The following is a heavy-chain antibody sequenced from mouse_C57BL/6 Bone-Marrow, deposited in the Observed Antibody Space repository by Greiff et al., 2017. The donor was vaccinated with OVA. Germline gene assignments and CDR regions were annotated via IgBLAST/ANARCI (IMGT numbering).Heavy chain of an antibody. CDR3: ATPGTWFAY. J-gene: IGHJ3*01. D-gene: IGHD4-1*01. CDR2: ISSGSSTI. CDR1: GFTFSDYG. Sequence: VQLKQSGGGLVKPGGSLKLSCAASGFTFSDYGMHWVRQAPEKGLEWVAYISSGSSTIYYADTVKGRFTISRDNAKNTLFLQMTSLRSEDTAMYYCATPGTWFAYWGQGTLVTVSA. V-gene: IGHV5-17*01.